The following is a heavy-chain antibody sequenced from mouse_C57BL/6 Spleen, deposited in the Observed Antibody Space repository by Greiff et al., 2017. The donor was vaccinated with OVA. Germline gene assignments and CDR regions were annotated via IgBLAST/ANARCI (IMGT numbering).Heavy chain of an antibody. J-gene: IGHJ3*01. CDR1: GYTFASYW. D-gene: IGHD4-1*01. Sequence: QVQLQQPGAELVRPGSSVKLSCKASGYTFASYWMHWVKQRPIQGLEWIGNIDPSDSETHYNQKFKDKATLTVDKSSSTAYMQLSSLTSEDSAVYYCARSGSAWFAYWGQGTLVTVSA. CDR3: ARSGSAWFAY. V-gene: IGHV1-52*01. CDR2: IDPSDSET.